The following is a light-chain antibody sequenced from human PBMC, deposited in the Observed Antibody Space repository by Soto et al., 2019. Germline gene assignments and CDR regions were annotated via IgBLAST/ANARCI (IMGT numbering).Light chain of an antibody. CDR3: QQSYSTPHT. V-gene: IGKV1-39*01. CDR2: GAS. Sequence: DIQMTQSPSSLSASVGDRVTITCRASQSISSYLNWYQQKPGQAPRLLIYGASSLQSGVPARFSGSGSGTDFTLTISSLQPEDFATYYCQQSYSTPHTFGGGTKVDIK. CDR1: QSISSY. J-gene: IGKJ4*02.